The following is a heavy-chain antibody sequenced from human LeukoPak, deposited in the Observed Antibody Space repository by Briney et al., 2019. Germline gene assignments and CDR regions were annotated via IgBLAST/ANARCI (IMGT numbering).Heavy chain of an antibody. CDR1: GFTVSSNY. Sequence: PGGSLRLSCAASGFTVSSNYMSWVRQAPGKGLEWVSVIYSGGSTYYADSVKGRFTISTDNSKNTLYLQMNSLRAEDTAVYYCARDGDSGSQDAFDIWGQGTMVTVSS. D-gene: IGHD1-26*01. V-gene: IGHV3-66*02. CDR3: ARDGDSGSQDAFDI. CDR2: IYSGGST. J-gene: IGHJ3*02.